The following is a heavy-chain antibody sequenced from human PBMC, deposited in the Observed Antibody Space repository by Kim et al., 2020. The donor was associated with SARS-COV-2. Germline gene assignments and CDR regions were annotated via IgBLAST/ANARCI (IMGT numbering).Heavy chain of an antibody. V-gene: IGHV4-34*01. CDR3: AREPQERTRGSFDY. Sequence: SETLSLTCAVYGGSFSGYYWSWIRQPPGKGLEWIGEINHSGSTNYNPSLKSRVTISVDTSKNQFSLKLSSVTAADTAVYYCAREPQERTRGSFDYWGQGTLVTVSS. J-gene: IGHJ4*02. CDR2: INHSGST. CDR1: GGSFSGYY. D-gene: IGHD3-10*01.